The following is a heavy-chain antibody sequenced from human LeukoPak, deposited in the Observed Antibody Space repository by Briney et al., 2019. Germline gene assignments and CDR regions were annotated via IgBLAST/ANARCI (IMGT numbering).Heavy chain of an antibody. CDR1: GGSISSSSYY. CDR2: IYYSGST. V-gene: IGHV4-39*07. Sequence: SETLSLTCAVSGGSISSSSYYWGWIRQPPGKGLEWIGSIYYSGSTYYNPSLKSRVTISVGTSKNQFSLKLSSVTAADTAVYYCAREREGAWYYYDSSGYLVDYWGQGTLVTVSS. CDR3: AREREGAWYYYDSSGYLVDY. D-gene: IGHD3-22*01. J-gene: IGHJ4*02.